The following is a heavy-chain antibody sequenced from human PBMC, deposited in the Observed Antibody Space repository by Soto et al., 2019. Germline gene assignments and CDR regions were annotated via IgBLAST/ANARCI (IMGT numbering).Heavy chain of an antibody. D-gene: IGHD3-22*01. J-gene: IGHJ4*02. CDR1: GYTFTSYG. CDR2: ISAYNGNT. V-gene: IGHV1-18*04. CDR3: ARDFNDSSGYYYVWFDY. Sequence: AAVKVSCKASGYTFTSYGISWVRQAPGQGLEWMGWISAYNGNTNYAQKLQGRVTMTTDTSTSTAYMELRSLRSDDTAVYYCARDFNDSSGYYYVWFDYWGQGTLVTVSS.